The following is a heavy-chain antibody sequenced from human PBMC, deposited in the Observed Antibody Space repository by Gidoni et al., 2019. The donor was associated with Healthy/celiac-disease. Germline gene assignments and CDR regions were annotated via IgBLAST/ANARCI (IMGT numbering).Heavy chain of an antibody. CDR3: AREGPLYGSGSYQRGYYYYYGMDV. CDR2: IRSSGSTI. J-gene: IGHJ6*02. Sequence: QVQLVESGGGLVKPGGSLRLSCAASGFTFSDYYMSWIRQAPGKGLEGVSYIRSSGSTIYYADSVKGRFTISRDNAKNSLYLQMNSLRAEDTAVYYCAREGPLYGSGSYQRGYYYYYGMDVWGQGTTVTVSS. CDR1: GFTFSDYY. D-gene: IGHD3-10*01. V-gene: IGHV3-11*01.